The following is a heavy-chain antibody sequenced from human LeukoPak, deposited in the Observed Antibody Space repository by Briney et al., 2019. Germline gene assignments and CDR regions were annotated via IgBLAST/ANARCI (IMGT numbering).Heavy chain of an antibody. Sequence: PSESLSLTCAVYGGSFSGYYWSWIRQPPGKGLECSGEINHSGSTNYNPSLKSRVTISVDTSKNQFSLKLSSVTAADTAVYYCARGQRGVCSSTSCSTNGFDYWGQGTLVTVSS. D-gene: IGHD2-2*01. J-gene: IGHJ4*02. CDR3: ARGQRGVCSSTSCSTNGFDY. V-gene: IGHV4-34*01. CDR2: INHSGST. CDR1: GGSFSGYY.